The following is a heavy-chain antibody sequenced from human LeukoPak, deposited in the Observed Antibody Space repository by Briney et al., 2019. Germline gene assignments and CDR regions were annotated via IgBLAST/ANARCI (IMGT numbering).Heavy chain of an antibody. CDR3: ATYSYDSSGYSRGFDY. CDR1: GFTFSDYY. CDR2: ISSSASTI. D-gene: IGHD3-22*01. V-gene: IGHV3-11*04. J-gene: IGHJ4*02. Sequence: GGSLRLSCAASGFTFSDYYMSWIRQAPGKGLEWASYISSSASTIYYADSVKGRFTISRDNAKNSLYLQMNSLRAEDTAVYYCATYSYDSSGYSRGFDYWGQGTLVTVSS.